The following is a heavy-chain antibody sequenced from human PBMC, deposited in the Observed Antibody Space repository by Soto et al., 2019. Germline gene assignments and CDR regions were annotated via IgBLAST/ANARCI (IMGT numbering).Heavy chain of an antibody. J-gene: IGHJ4*02. CDR3: ARHLPYCGGDCYSLDY. D-gene: IGHD2-21*02. V-gene: IGHV4-59*08. Sequence: SETLSLTCTVSGGSISSYYWSWIRQPPGKGLEWIGYIYYSGSTNYSPSLKSRVTISVDTSKNQFSLKLSSVTAADTAVYYCARHLPYCGGDCYSLDYWGQGTLVTVSS. CDR2: IYYSGST. CDR1: GGSISSYY.